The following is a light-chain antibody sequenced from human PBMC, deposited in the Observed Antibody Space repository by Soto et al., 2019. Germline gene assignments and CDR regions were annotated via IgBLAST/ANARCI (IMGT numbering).Light chain of an antibody. J-gene: IGKJ4*01. V-gene: IGKV3D-20*01. CDR1: LTVSDNH. Sequence: ETFLTQSPATLSLSPGDRATLSCRASLTVSDNHLAWYQQKAGQAPRLVIYDASNRATGIPDRFSASGSGTDFTLTISRLEPEDFAVYYCQQFSSYPLTFGGGTKVDIK. CDR2: DAS. CDR3: QQFSSYPLT.